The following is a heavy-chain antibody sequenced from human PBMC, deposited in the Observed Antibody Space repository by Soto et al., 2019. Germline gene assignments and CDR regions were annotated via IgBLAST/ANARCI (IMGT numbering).Heavy chain of an antibody. V-gene: IGHV3-53*01. Sequence: GGSLRLSCAASGFTVSSNYMSWVRQAPGKGLEWVSVIYSGGSTYYADSVKGRFTISRDNSKNTLYLQMNSLRAEDTAVYYCARDRVDTAMVNPYVYYYYGMDVWGQGTTVTGSS. CDR2: IYSGGST. CDR1: GFTVSSNY. J-gene: IGHJ6*02. D-gene: IGHD5-18*01. CDR3: ARDRVDTAMVNPYVYYYYGMDV.